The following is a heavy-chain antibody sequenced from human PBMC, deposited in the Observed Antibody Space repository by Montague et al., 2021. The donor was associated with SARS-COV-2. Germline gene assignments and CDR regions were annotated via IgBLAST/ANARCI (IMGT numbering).Heavy chain of an antibody. Sequence: TLSLTCTVSGGSISSGSYYWSWIRQPAGKGLERIGRISISGSXNYNPSLKSRVTISVDTSKNQFSLKLSSVTAADTAVYYCARDIAVAGLFDYWGQGTLVTVSS. CDR2: ISISGSX. V-gene: IGHV4-61*02. J-gene: IGHJ4*02. CDR3: ARDIAVAGLFDY. D-gene: IGHD6-19*01. CDR1: GGSISSGSYY.